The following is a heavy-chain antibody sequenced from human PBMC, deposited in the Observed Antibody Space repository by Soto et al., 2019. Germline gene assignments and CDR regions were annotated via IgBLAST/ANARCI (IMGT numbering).Heavy chain of an antibody. CDR1: GITFINAW. V-gene: IGHV3-15*01. CDR2: IKNRADGGTT. D-gene: IGHD4-17*01. J-gene: IGHJ4*02. Sequence: EVQLVESGGDLVKPGGCLRLSCAASGITFINAWMSWVRQAPGKGLEWVGRIKNRADGGTTDYAAPVRGRFTISRDGSKNTLFLQMNSLEAEDTAVYYCTTDPGDYEDFWGQGTLVTVSS. CDR3: TTDPGDYEDF.